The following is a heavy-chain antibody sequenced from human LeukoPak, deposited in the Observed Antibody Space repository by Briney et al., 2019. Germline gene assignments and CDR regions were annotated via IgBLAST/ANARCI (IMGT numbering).Heavy chain of an antibody. V-gene: IGHV4-59*01. CDR3: ARGRGSRYYDSSGYYYPYGMDV. CDR2: IYYSGST. D-gene: IGHD3-22*01. CDR1: GGSISSYY. J-gene: IGHJ6*02. Sequence: SETLSLTCTVSGGSISSYYWSLIRQPPGKGLEWIGYIYYSGSTNYNPSLKSRVTISVDTSKNQFSLKLSSVTAADTAVYYCARGRGSRYYDSSGYYYPYGMDVWGQGTTVTVSS.